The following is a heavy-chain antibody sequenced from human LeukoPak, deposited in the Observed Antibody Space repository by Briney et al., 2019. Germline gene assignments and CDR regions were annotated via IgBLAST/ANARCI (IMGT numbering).Heavy chain of an antibody. CDR1: GFTFSSYN. V-gene: IGHV3-21*04. CDR3: AKEVAAHFDY. CDR2: ISSSSSYI. J-gene: IGHJ4*02. D-gene: IGHD6-19*01. Sequence: PGGSLRLSCAASGFTFSSYNMNWVRQAPGKGLEWVSSISSSSSYIYYADSVKGRFTISRDNAKNSLYLQMNSLRAEDTAVYYCAKEVAAHFDYWGQGTLVTVSS.